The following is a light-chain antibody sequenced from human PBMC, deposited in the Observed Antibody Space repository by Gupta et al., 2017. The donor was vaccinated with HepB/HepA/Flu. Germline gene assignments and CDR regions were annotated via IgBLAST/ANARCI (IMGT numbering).Light chain of an antibody. CDR2: DVS. V-gene: IGLV2-14*03. CDR3: SSFTTSGTLDYG. J-gene: IGLJ1*01. CDR1: INDIGGYNY. Sequence: QSALTQPASVSGSPGQSITISCTGTINDIGGYNYVSWYQQHPGKAPKLMIFDVSNRPSGVSNRFSGSKSGNTASLTISGLQPEDEADYYCSSFTTSGTLDYGFGTGTRVTVL.